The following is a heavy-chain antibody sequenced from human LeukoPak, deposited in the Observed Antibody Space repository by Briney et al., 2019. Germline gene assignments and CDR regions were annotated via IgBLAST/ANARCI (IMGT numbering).Heavy chain of an antibody. CDR2: IAIGGGT. D-gene: IGHD1-26*01. V-gene: IGHV3-66*01. CDR1: GFTVSSND. Sequence: GGSLRLSCAASGFTVSSNDMSWVRQAPGKGLEWVSVIAIGGGTYYADSVKGRFTISRDNSKNTVYLQMNSFYCAREESTWEWFDPWGQGTLVTVSS. CDR3: WFDP. J-gene: IGHJ5*02.